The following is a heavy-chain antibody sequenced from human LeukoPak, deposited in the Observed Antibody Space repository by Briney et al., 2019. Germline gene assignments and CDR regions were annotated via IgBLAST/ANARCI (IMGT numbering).Heavy chain of an antibody. CDR1: GFTFSSYA. D-gene: IGHD6-19*01. CDR2: ISGSGGST. Sequence: GGSLRLSCAASGFTFSSYAMSWVRQAPGKGLEWVSSISGSGGSTYYADSVKGRFTISRDNSKNTMYLQMNSLRAEDTAVYYCAKVRDSSGWSDCYDYWGQGTLVTVSS. V-gene: IGHV3-23*01. J-gene: IGHJ4*02. CDR3: AKVRDSSGWSDCYDY.